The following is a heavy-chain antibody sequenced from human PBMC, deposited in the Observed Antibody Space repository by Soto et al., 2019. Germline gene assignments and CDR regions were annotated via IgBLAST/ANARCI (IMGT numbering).Heavy chain of an antibody. Sequence: SETLSLTCTVSGGSISSYYWSWIRQPPGEGLEWIGYIYYSGSTNYNPSLKSRVTISVDTSKNQFSLKLSSVTAADTAVYYCASSNIAAAGFYYYGMDVWGRGTTVTVSS. CDR3: ASSNIAAAGFYYYGMDV. CDR1: GGSISSYY. J-gene: IGHJ6*02. V-gene: IGHV4-59*01. CDR2: IYYSGST. D-gene: IGHD6-13*01.